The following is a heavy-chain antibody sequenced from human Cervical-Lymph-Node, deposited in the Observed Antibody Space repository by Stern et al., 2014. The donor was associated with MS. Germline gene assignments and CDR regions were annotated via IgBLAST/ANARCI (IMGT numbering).Heavy chain of an antibody. CDR3: TRAADLYYYYGMDV. Sequence: QVQLVESGPGLVQPSETLSLTCTVSGGFISSYYWSWIRQPPGKALEWIGNVFYTGRPTYNPSLKSRVTISLDTSKNQVSLNLNSVTTADTAVYYCTRAADLYYYYGMDVWGQGTTVIVSS. CDR2: VFYTGRP. V-gene: IGHV4-59*01. CDR1: GGFISSYY. J-gene: IGHJ6*02.